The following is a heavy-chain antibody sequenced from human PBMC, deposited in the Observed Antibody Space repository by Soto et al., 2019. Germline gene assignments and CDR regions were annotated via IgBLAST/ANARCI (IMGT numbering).Heavy chain of an antibody. CDR1: GSSISSYY. CDR3: ARGALVVVTAIPWGFDP. Sequence: PSETLSLTCTVSGSSISSYYWSWIRQPPGKGLEWIGYIYYSGSTNYNPSLKSRVTISVDTSKNQFSLKLSSVTAADTAVYYCARGALVVVTAIPWGFDPWGQGTLVTVSS. J-gene: IGHJ5*02. V-gene: IGHV4-59*01. CDR2: IYYSGST. D-gene: IGHD2-21*02.